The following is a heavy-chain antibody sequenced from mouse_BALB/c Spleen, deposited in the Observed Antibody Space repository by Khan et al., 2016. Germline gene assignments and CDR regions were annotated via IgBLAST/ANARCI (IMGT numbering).Heavy chain of an antibody. CDR1: GFNIKDYY. Sequence: VQLQQSGAELVRPGALVKLSCKASGFNIKDYYMHWVKQRPEQGLEWIGWIDPENGNTIYDPKFQGKASITADTSSNTAYLQLSSLTSEDTAVYYFARLRYFDVWGAGTTVTVSS. CDR2: IDPENGNT. V-gene: IGHV14-1*02. CDR3: ARLRYFDV. J-gene: IGHJ1*01.